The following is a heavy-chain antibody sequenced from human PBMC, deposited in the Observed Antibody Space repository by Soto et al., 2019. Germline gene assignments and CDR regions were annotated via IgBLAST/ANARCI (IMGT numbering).Heavy chain of an antibody. Sequence: ASVKVSCKASGYTFTSYAMNWVRQAPGQGLEWMGWINTNTGNPTYAQGFTGRFVFSLDTSVSTAYLQISSLKAEDTAVYYCAREETRNYKETYDAFDIWGQGTMVTVSS. D-gene: IGHD4-4*01. CDR3: AREETRNYKETYDAFDI. CDR1: GYTFTSYA. V-gene: IGHV7-4-1*02. J-gene: IGHJ3*02. CDR2: INTNTGNP.